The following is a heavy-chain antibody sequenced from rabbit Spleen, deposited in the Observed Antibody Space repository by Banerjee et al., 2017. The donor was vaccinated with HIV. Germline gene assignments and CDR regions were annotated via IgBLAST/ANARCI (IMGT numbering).Heavy chain of an antibody. CDR2: IDPVFGIT. D-gene: IGHD8-1*01. J-gene: IGHJ4*01. V-gene: IGHV1S7*01. Sequence: QLEESAGGLVQPGGSLKLSCKASGFTLSSYYMNLVRQAPGKGLEWIGYIDPVFGITYYANWVNGRFSISRENAQNTVLLQMTSLTAADTATYFCARDGAGGSYFALWGPGTLVTVS. CDR1: GFTLSSYY. CDR3: ARDGAGGSYFAL.